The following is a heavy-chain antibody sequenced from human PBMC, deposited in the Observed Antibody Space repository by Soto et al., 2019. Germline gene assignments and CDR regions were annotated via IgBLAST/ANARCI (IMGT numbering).Heavy chain of an antibody. CDR2: ISAYNGNT. Sequence: QVQLVQSGAEVKKPGASVKVSCKASGYTFTSYGISWVRQAPGQGLEWMGWISAYNGNTNYAQKLQGRVTMTTDTSTRTGYMEVRSLRSGDTGVYYCARGVAVAGNSWFDPLGQGTLVTVSS. V-gene: IGHV1-18*01. J-gene: IGHJ5*02. CDR1: GYTFTSYG. CDR3: ARGVAVAGNSWFDP. D-gene: IGHD6-19*01.